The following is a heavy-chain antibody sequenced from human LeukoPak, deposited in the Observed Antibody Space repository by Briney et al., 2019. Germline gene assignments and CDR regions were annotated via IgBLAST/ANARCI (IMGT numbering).Heavy chain of an antibody. CDR2: IIPIFGTA. Sequence: ASVKVSCKASGGTFSSYAIRWVRQAPGQGLEWMGRIIPIFGTANYAQKFQGRVTITTDESTSTAYMELSSLRSEDTAVYYCAIQSRITMVRGVIITTLDYWGQGTLVTVSS. CDR3: AIQSRITMVRGVIITTLDY. J-gene: IGHJ4*02. D-gene: IGHD3-10*01. CDR1: GGTFSSYA. V-gene: IGHV1-69*05.